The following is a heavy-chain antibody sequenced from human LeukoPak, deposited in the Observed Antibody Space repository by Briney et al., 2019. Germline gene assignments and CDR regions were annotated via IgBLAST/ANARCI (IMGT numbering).Heavy chain of an antibody. V-gene: IGHV3-30*04. D-gene: IGHD3-16*02. J-gene: IGHJ4*02. CDR1: GFTFSSYA. Sequence: GGSLRLSCAASGFTFSSYAMHWVRQAPGKGLEWVAVISYDGSNKYYADSAKGRFTISRDNSKNTLYLQMNSLRAEDTAVYYCARGGMITFGGVIGDYWGQGTLVTVSS. CDR2: ISYDGSNK. CDR3: ARGGMITFGGVIGDY.